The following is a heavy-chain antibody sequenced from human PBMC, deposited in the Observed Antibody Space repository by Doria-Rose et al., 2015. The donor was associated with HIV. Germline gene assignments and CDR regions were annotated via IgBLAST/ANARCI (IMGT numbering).Heavy chain of an antibody. CDR2: IFSDDER. CDR1: RVSLSSPGMG. CDR3: ARIKSSRWYHKYYFDF. Sequence: QITLKESGPVLVKPTETLTLTCTVSRVSLSSPGMGVSWIRQPPGKALEWLANIFSDDERSYKTSLKSRLTISRGTSKSQVVLTMTDMDPLDTATYYCARIKSSRWYHKYYFDFWGQGTLVIVSA. V-gene: IGHV2-26*01. J-gene: IGHJ4*02. D-gene: IGHD6-13*01.